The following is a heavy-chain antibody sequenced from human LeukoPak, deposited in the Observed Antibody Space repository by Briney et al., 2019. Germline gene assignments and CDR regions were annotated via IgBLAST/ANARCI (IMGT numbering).Heavy chain of an antibody. Sequence: PGGSLRLSCAASGFTFSSYWMSWGRQAPGKGLEWVANIKQDGSEKYYVDSVKGRFTISRDNAKNSLYLQMNSLRAEDTAVYYCARAARDYDYVWGSYRYPYYFDYWGQGTLVTVSS. CDR1: GFTFSSYW. J-gene: IGHJ4*02. V-gene: IGHV3-7*01. D-gene: IGHD3-16*02. CDR2: IKQDGSEK. CDR3: ARAARDYDYVWGSYRYPYYFDY.